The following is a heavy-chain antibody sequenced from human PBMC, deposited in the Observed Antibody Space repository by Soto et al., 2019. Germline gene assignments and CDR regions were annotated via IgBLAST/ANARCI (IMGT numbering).Heavy chain of an antibody. CDR3: ARVMYGSPYGGWFDP. J-gene: IGHJ5*02. CDR1: GYTFTSYG. D-gene: IGHD2-15*01. CDR2: ISAYNGNT. Sequence: ASVKVSCKASGYTFTSYGISWVRQAPGQGLEWMGWISAYNGNTNYAQKLQGRVTMTTDTSTSTAYMELRSLRSDDTAVYYCARVMYGSPYGGWFDPWGQGTLVTVSS. V-gene: IGHV1-18*01.